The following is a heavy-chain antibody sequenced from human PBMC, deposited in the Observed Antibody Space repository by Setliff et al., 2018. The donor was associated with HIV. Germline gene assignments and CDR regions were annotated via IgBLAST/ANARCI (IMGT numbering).Heavy chain of an antibody. CDR3: ARHCGYSPGQICYYYLDS. CDR2: IYYNGSP. V-gene: IGHV4-39*01. J-gene: IGHJ6*03. D-gene: IGHD5-18*01. Sequence: PSETLSLTWSVSGASIGSSHYYWGWIRQPPGKGLEWVASIYYNGSPFYNPSLKSRVTISVDTSKNQFSLNLSSVTAADTAVYYCARHCGYSPGQICYYYLDSWGKGTTVTVSS. CDR1: GASIGSSHYY.